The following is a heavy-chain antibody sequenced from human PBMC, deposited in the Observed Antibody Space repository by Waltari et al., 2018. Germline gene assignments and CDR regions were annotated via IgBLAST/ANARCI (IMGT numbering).Heavy chain of an antibody. D-gene: IGHD2-15*01. V-gene: IGHV4-4*02. CDR2: IHRSGRT. Sequence: QVQLQESGPGLVKPSGTLSLTCTISGDSMSGNYWWNWVRQHPGKGLEWFGQIHRSGRTNSNPPLASRVTVSMAMSNSPFSLEVTYVTAADTALYFCARDRGRGLYLDSWGRGTLVTVSP. CDR3: ARDRGRGLYLDS. J-gene: IGHJ4*02. CDR1: GDSMSGNYW.